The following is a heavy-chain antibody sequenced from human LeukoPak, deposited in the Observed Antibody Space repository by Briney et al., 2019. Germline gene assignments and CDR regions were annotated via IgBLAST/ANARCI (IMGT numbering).Heavy chain of an antibody. CDR3: TTGIVGPTTDYYYYMDV. CDR1: GFTFSSHW. CDR2: IKSNTDGGTT. V-gene: IGHV3-15*01. J-gene: IGHJ6*03. Sequence: PGGSLRLSCAASGFTFSSHWMSWVRQAPGKGLEWVGRIKSNTDGGTTDYAAPVKGRFTISRDDSKSTLYLQMNSLKTEDTAVYYCTTGIVGPTTDYYYYMDVWGKGTTVTVSS. D-gene: IGHD1-26*01.